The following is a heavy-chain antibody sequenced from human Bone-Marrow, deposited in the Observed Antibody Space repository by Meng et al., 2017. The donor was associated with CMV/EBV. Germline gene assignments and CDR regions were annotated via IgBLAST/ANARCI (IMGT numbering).Heavy chain of an antibody. D-gene: IGHD2-2*01. V-gene: IGHV4-39*07. CDR1: GGSISSSSYY. Sequence: SETLSLTCTVSGGSISSSSYYRGWIRQPPGKGLEWIGSIYYSGSTYDNPSLKRRVTISVDTSKNQFSLKLSSVTAADTAVYYCARDRGYCSSTSCYGVFNYWGQGTLVTVSS. J-gene: IGHJ4*02. CDR3: ARDRGYCSSTSCYGVFNY. CDR2: IYYSGST.